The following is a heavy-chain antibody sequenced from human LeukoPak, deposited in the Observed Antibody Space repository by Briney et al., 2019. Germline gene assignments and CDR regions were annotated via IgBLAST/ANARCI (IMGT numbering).Heavy chain of an antibody. CDR1: GFTFSNYA. V-gene: IGHV3-23*01. CDR3: VKDLDGAGYFDAFDI. D-gene: IGHD4/OR15-4a*01. J-gene: IGHJ3*02. CDR2: YSGRRSTT. Sequence: GRSLRLSCTVSGFTFSNYAMNWVRQAPGKGLQWVSGYSGRRSTTYYADSVQGRFIISRDDSKKMLYLQMNSLRVDDTAIYYCVKDLDGAGYFDAFDIWGQGTIVTVSS.